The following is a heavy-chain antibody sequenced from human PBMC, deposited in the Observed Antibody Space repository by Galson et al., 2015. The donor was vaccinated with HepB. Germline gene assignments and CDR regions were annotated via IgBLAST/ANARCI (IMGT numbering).Heavy chain of an antibody. CDR2: ISYDGSNK. D-gene: IGHD2-2*01. CDR1: GFTFSSYG. V-gene: IGHV3-30*18. Sequence: SLRLSCAASGFTFSSYGMHWVRQAPGKGLEWVAVISYDGSNKYYADSVKGRFTISRDNSKNTLYLQMNSLRAEDTAVYYCAKDAAAWGLYFDYWGQGTLVTVSS. J-gene: IGHJ4*02. CDR3: AKDAAAWGLYFDY.